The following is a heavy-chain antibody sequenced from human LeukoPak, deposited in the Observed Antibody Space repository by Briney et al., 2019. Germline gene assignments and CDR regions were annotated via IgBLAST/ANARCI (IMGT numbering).Heavy chain of an antibody. CDR2: ICYSGTT. CDR1: GVSISTYF. CDR3: ARHPLRLNWFDP. J-gene: IGHJ5*02. V-gene: IGHV4-59*08. Sequence: KPSETLSLTCTVSGVSISTYFWSWIRQPPGKGLDWIGYICYSGTTNYNPSLKSRVTISVDTSKNQFSLKLSSITASDTAMYYCARHPLRLNWFDPWGQGTLVTVSS. D-gene: IGHD2-15*01.